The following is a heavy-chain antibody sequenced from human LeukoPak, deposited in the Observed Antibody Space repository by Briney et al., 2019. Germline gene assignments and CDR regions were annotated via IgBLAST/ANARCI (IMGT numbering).Heavy chain of an antibody. CDR2: IYYSGST. D-gene: IGHD6-13*01. CDR3: ARHRGSSWYESFDY. V-gene: IGHV4-39*01. Sequence: SETLSLTCTVSGGSISSSSYYWGWIRQPPGKGLEWIGSIYYSGSTYYNPSLKSRVTISVDTSKNQFSLKLSSVTAADTAVYYCARHRGSSWYESFDYWGQGILVTVSS. J-gene: IGHJ4*02. CDR1: GGSISSSSYY.